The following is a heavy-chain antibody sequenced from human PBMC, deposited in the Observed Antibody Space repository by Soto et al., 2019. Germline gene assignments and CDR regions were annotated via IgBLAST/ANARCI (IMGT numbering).Heavy chain of an antibody. V-gene: IGHV1-8*01. CDR2: MNPNSGNT. CDR3: ARGMYYYDSSGYYYYFDY. Sequence: QVQLVQSGAEVKKPGASVKVSCKASGYTFTSYDINWVRQATGQGLEWMGWMNPNSGNTGYAQKFQGRVTLTRNTSISTAYMELSSLRSEDTAVYYCARGMYYYDSSGYYYYFDYWGQGTLVTVSS. D-gene: IGHD3-22*01. CDR1: GYTFTSYD. J-gene: IGHJ4*02.